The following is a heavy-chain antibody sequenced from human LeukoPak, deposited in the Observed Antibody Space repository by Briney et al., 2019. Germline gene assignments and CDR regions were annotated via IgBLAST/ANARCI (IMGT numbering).Heavy chain of an antibody. Sequence: GGSLRLSCAASGFTFSSYSMNWVRQAPGKGLEWVSSISSSGTYVYYADSVKGRFTISRGNAKDSLSLQMNSLRADDAAVYYCARASSKQLAGYLPDGFDIWGQGTMVTVSS. CDR2: ISSSGTYV. CDR1: GFTFSSYS. CDR3: ARASSKQLAGYLPDGFDI. J-gene: IGHJ3*02. D-gene: IGHD3-9*01. V-gene: IGHV3-21*01.